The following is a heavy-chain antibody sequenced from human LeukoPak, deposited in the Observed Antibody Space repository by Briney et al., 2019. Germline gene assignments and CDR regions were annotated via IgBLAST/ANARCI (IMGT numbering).Heavy chain of an antibody. D-gene: IGHD3-9*01. CDR1: VYTFTGYY. J-gene: IGHJ4*02. CDR3: AALSPEGYFDWQRALNFGY. Sequence: ASVKVSCKASVYTFTGYYMHCVRQVPGQGLEWMGRINPNSGGTNYAQKFQGRVTMTRDTSISTAYMELSRLRSDDTAVYYCAALSPEGYFDWQRALNFGYWGQGTLVTVSS. V-gene: IGHV1-2*06. CDR2: INPNSGGT.